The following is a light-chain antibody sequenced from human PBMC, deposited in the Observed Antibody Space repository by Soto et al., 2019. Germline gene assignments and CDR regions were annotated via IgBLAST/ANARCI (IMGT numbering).Light chain of an antibody. CDR2: DVR. J-gene: IGLJ2*01. CDR3: TSWTTSTTMI. Sequence: QSVLTQPASVSGSPGQSITITCTGTRSDIGAYNFVSWYQQHPGEVPKLMLYDVRIRPSGVSNRFSGSKSGNTASLTISGLQAEDEADYYCTSWTTSTTMIFGGGTKLTVL. V-gene: IGLV2-14*03. CDR1: RSDIGAYNF.